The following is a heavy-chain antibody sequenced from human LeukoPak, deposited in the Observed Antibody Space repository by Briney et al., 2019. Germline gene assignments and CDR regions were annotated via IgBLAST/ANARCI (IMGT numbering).Heavy chain of an antibody. CDR3: ARDPRDFDFWSGYPENYFDL. D-gene: IGHD3-3*01. Sequence: GSLRLSCVVSGFSFSDYLMSWVRQAPGKGLEWVANIKKDGSEKYYVDSVEGRFTISRDNAKNSLYLQMNSLRAEDTAVYYCARDPRDFDFWSGYPENYFDLWGRGTLVTVSS. J-gene: IGHJ2*01. CDR1: GFSFSDYL. CDR2: IKKDGSEK. V-gene: IGHV3-7*01.